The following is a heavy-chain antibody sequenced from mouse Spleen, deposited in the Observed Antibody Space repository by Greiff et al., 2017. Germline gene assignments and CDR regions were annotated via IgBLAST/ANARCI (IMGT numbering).Heavy chain of an antibody. V-gene: IGHV1-52*01. CDR2: IDPSDSET. Sequence: QVQLQQPGAELVRPGSSVKLSCKASGYTFTSYWMHWVKQRPKQGLEWIGNIDPSDSETHYNQKFKDKATLTVDKSSSTAYMQLSSLTSEDSAVYYCARSDYSNYRYAMDYWGQGTSVTVSS. CDR3: ARSDYSNYRYAMDY. J-gene: IGHJ4*01. D-gene: IGHD2-5*01. CDR1: GYTFTSYW.